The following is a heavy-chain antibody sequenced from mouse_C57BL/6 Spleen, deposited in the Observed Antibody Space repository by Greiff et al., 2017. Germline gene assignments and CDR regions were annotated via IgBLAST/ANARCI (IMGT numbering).Heavy chain of an antibody. CDR2: LTYDGSST. Sequence: DVQLVESEGGLVQPGSSMQLSCTASGFTFSDYYMAWVRQVPEKGLEWVANLTYDGSSTYYLDSLKSRFNISRDNAKNILYLQMISLKSEDTATYYCARDRGRQLSPSYYFDNEGQGTTLTVSS. CDR3: ARDRGRQLSPSYYFDN. CDR1: GFTFSDYY. V-gene: IGHV5-16*01. D-gene: IGHD3-2*02. J-gene: IGHJ2*01.